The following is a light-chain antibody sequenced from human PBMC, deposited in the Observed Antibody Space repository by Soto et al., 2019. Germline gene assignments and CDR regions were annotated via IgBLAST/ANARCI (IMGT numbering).Light chain of an antibody. Sequence: DIQMTQSPSSLSASVGDRVTITCRASQGIRNYLAWYQQKPGKVPKLLISAASTLRSGVPSRFSGSGSGTDFTLTVSSLQPEDVATYYCQKYASAPFTFGPG. J-gene: IGKJ3*01. CDR1: QGIRNY. CDR3: QKYASAPFT. CDR2: AAS. V-gene: IGKV1-27*01.